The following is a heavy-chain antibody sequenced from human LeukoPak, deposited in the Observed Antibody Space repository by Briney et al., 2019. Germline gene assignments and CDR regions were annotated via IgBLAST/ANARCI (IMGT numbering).Heavy chain of an antibody. CDR3: ARDARAPTYYYDSSGPVYYYYGMDV. CDR1: GGSISSYY. V-gene: IGHV4-59*01. CDR2: IYYSGST. D-gene: IGHD3-22*01. J-gene: IGHJ6*02. Sequence: SETLSLTCTVSGGSISSYYWSWIRQPPGKGLEWIGYIYYSGSTNYNPSLKSRVTISVDTSKNQFSLKLSSVTAADTAMYYCARDARAPTYYYDSSGPVYYYYGMDVWGQGTTVTVSS.